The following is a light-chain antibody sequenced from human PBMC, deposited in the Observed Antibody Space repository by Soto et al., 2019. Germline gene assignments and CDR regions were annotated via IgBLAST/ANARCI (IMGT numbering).Light chain of an antibody. J-gene: IGKJ5*01. CDR2: AAS. V-gene: IGKV1-39*01. Sequence: DIQMTQSPSSLSASVGDRVTITCRASQSISSYLNWYQQKPGKAPKLLIYAASSLQSRVPSRFSGSGSGTDFTLTISSLQHEYFATYYCQQSYSTYTFGQGTRLEIK. CDR1: QSISSY. CDR3: QQSYSTYT.